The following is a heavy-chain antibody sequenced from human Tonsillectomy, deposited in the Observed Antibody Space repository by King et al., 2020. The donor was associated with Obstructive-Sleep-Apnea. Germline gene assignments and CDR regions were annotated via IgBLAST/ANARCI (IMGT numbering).Heavy chain of an antibody. Sequence: VQLQQWGAGLLKPSETLSLTCAVYGGSFSSYYWSWIRQPPGKGLEWIGEINHSGSTNYNPSLKSRVSILVDTSKNQFSLKLSSVTAADTAVYYCASVAYYYDGRGQYWGIYFDYWGQGTLVTVSS. J-gene: IGHJ4*02. V-gene: IGHV4-34*01. CDR3: ASVAYYYDGRGQYWGIYFDY. CDR2: INHSGST. CDR1: GGSFSSYY. D-gene: IGHD3-22*01.